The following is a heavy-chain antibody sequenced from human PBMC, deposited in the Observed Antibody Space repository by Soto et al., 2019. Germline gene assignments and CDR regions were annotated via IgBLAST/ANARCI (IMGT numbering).Heavy chain of an antibody. Sequence: GSLRLSCAASGFTFSSYSMNWVRQAPGKGLEWVSSISSSSSYIYYADSVKGRFTISRDNAKNSLYLQMNSLRAEDTAVYYCARVDSSPPGGAFDIWGQGTMVTVSS. J-gene: IGHJ3*02. V-gene: IGHV3-21*01. CDR2: ISSSSSYI. CDR3: ARVDSSPPGGAFDI. CDR1: GFTFSSYS. D-gene: IGHD3-22*01.